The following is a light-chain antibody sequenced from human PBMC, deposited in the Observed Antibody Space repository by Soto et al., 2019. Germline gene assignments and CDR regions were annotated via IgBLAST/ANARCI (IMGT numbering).Light chain of an antibody. CDR2: DAF. J-gene: IGKJ4*01. V-gene: IGKV1-39*01. Sequence: DIQMTQSPSSLSASVGDSVTITCRSSQSISNVLHWYQQKPGKAPKPLIYDAFSLQSGVPSRFSGGRSGTDFTLTISSLQPEYFATYYCQQGHNIPLTFGGGTKVEMK. CDR1: QSISNV. CDR3: QQGHNIPLT.